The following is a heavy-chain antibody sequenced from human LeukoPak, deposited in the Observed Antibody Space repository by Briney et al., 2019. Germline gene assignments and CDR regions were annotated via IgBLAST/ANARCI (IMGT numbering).Heavy chain of an antibody. D-gene: IGHD6-19*01. V-gene: IGHV3-30*18. CDR3: AKPRIPVAGTDLDF. Sequence: GGSLRLSCAASGFTFSSYGMHWVRQAPGKGLEWVAVISYDGSTKYYADSVKGRFTISRDNSKNTLYLQMNSLRPEDTAVYYCAKPRIPVAGTDLDFWGQGTLVTISS. J-gene: IGHJ4*02. CDR2: ISYDGSTK. CDR1: GFTFSSYG.